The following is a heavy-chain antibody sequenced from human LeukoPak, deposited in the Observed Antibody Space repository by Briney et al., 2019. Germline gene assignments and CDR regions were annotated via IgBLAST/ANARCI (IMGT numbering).Heavy chain of an antibody. CDR3: ARLYYDILTGYYHGAFDI. Sequence: GGSLRLSCAASGFTVSSNYMSWVRQAPGKGLEWVSVIYSGGSTYYADSVKGRFTISRDNAKNSLYLQMNSLRAEDTAVYYCARLYYDILTGYYHGAFDIWGQGTMVTVSS. V-gene: IGHV3-53*01. CDR2: IYSGGST. D-gene: IGHD3-9*01. CDR1: GFTVSSNY. J-gene: IGHJ3*02.